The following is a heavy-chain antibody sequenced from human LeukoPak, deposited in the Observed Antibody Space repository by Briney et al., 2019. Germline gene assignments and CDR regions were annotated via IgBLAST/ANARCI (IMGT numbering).Heavy chain of an antibody. CDR2: IYYSGST. D-gene: IGHD6-19*01. Sequence: SETLSLTCTVSGGSISSSSYYWGWIRQPPGKGLEWIGSIYYSGSTYYNPSLKSRVTISVDTSKNQFSLKLSSVTAADTAVYYCASDSSNGGSDYWGQGTLVTVSS. CDR3: ASDSSNGGSDY. CDR1: GGSISSSSYY. V-gene: IGHV4-39*07. J-gene: IGHJ4*02.